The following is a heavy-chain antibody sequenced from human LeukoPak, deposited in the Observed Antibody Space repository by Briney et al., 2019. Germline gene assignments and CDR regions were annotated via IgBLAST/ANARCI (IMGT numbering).Heavy chain of an antibody. CDR2: INTNTGNP. CDR3: ARDSSSWYGAFDI. Sequence: ASVKVSCKASGYTFTSYGISWVRQAPGQGLEWMGWINTNTGNPTYAQGFTGRFVFSLDTSVSTAYLQISSLKAEDTAVYYCARDSSSWYGAFDIWGQGTMVTVSS. J-gene: IGHJ3*02. D-gene: IGHD6-13*01. V-gene: IGHV7-4-1*02. CDR1: GYTFTSYG.